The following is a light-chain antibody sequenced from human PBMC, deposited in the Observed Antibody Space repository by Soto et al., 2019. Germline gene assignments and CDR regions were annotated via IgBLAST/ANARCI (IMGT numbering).Light chain of an antibody. V-gene: IGKV3-11*01. CDR3: QQRTNWLT. Sequence: EIVLTQSPATLSLSPGERVTLSCRASQNVSTYLAWYQQKPGQAPRLLLYDASDRATGIPARFSGSGSGTDFTLTISSPEPEDSAVYYCQQRTNWLTFGPGTKVDIK. CDR1: QNVSTY. J-gene: IGKJ3*01. CDR2: DAS.